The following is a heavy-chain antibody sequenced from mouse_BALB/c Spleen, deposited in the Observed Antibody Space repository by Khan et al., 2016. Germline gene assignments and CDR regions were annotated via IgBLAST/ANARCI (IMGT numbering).Heavy chain of an antibody. CDR3: GRRLTGNAMDY. CDR1: GYTFTDYA. CDR2: INSYYGDA. D-gene: IGHD4-1*01. J-gene: IGHJ4*01. V-gene: IGHV1S137*01. Sequence: QVQLQQSGAELVRPGVSVKISCKGTGYTFTDYAIHWVKQSHAKSLEWIGVINSYYGDAKYNQKFKGKATMTVDKSSSTAYMELARLTSEDSATYYCGRRLTGNAMDYWGQGTSVTVSS.